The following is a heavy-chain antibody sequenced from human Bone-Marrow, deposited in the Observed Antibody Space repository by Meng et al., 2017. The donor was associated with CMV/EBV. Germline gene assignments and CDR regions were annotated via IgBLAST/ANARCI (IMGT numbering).Heavy chain of an antibody. CDR3: ARGDPGWGSSSWFYYYYGMDV. D-gene: IGHD6-13*01. V-gene: IGHV1-8*03. Sequence: ASVKVYCKASGGTFSSYAISWVRQAPGQGLEWMGWMNPNSGNTGYAQKFQGRVTITRNTSISTAYMELSSLRSEDTAVYYCARGDPGWGSSSWFYYYYGMDVWGQGTTVTVSS. J-gene: IGHJ6*02. CDR2: MNPNSGNT. CDR1: GGTFSSYA.